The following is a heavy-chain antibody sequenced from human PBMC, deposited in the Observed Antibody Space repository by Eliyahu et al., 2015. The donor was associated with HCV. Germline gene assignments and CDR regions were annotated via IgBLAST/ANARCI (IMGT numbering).Heavy chain of an antibody. V-gene: IGHV3-15*01. D-gene: IGHD5-18*01. Sequence: EVQLVESGGGLVKPGGSLRLSCAASGFTFSNAWMXWVRQAPGKGLEXVGRIKSKTDGGTTDYAAPVKGRFTISRDDSKNTLYLQMNSLKTEDTAVYYCTTEIPGYSYGFFASKNYYYYGMDVWGQGTTVTVSS. J-gene: IGHJ6*02. CDR3: TTEIPGYSYGFFASKNYYYYGMDV. CDR1: GFTFSNAW. CDR2: IKSKTDGGTT.